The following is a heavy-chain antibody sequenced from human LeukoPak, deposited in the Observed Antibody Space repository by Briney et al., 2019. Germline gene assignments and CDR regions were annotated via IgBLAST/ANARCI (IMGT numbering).Heavy chain of an antibody. CDR3: ARDTAISF. D-gene: IGHD5-18*01. Sequence: ETLSLPCTIAGDCNSIHHGSWIRQTTGKGLEWIGNIYYSGTINYNPSLKSRVTMSIDTSKNQFSLKLSSVTAADTAVYYCARDTAISFWGQGILVTVSS. V-gene: IGHV4-59*11. CDR1: GDCNSIHH. CDR2: IYYSGTI. J-gene: IGHJ4*02.